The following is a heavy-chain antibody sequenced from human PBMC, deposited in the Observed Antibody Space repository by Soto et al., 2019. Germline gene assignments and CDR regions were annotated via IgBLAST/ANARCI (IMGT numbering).Heavy chain of an antibody. CDR1: GFTFSSYS. V-gene: IGHV3-21*01. D-gene: IGHD3-3*01. CDR2: ISSSSSYI. J-gene: IGHJ6*02. CDR3: ARVFRPVLRFLEWPRSDYYYYYGMDV. Sequence: LRLSCAASGFTFSSYSLNWVRQAPGKRLEWVSSISSSSSYIYYADSVKGRFTISRDNAKNSLYLQMNSLRAEDTAVYYCARVFRPVLRFLEWPRSDYYYYYGMDVWGQGTTVTVPS.